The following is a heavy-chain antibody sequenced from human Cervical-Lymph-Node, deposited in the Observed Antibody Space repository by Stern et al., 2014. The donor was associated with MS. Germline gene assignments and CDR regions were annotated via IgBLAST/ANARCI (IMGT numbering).Heavy chain of an antibody. V-gene: IGHV1-69*01. CDR3: TRGASSAAWYRHAVDV. D-gene: IGHD1-26*01. J-gene: IGHJ6*02. CDR2: FIPVVGTP. CDR1: GGALNTYA. Sequence: QVQLVESGAEVRKPGSSVKVSCKASGGALNTYAIHWVRLAPGQGLEWMGGFIPVVGTPVYAQKFKGRVTIAADESTSTDYMELSSLRSDDTAVYYCTRGASSAAWYRHAVDVWGQGTTVTVSS.